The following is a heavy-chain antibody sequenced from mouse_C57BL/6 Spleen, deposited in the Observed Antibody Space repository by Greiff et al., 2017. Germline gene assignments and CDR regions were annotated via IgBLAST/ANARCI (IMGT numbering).Heavy chain of an antibody. Sequence: EVMLVESGGGLVKPGGSLKLSCAASGFTFSDYGMHWVRQAPEKGLEWVAYISSGSSTIYYADTVKGRFTISRDNAKNTLFLQMTSLRSEDTAMYYCARPWSYAMDYWGQGTSVTVSS. V-gene: IGHV5-17*01. J-gene: IGHJ4*01. CDR2: ISSGSSTI. CDR3: ARPWSYAMDY. D-gene: IGHD1-1*02. CDR1: GFTFSDYG.